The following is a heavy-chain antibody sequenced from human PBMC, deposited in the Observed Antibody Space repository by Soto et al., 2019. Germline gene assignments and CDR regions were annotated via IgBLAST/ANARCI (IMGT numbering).Heavy chain of an antibody. V-gene: IGHV3-21*01. Sequence: EVQLVESGGGLVKPGGSLRLSCAASGFTFSSYSMNWVRQAPGKGLEWVSSISSSSSYIYYADSVKGRFTISRDNAKNSLYLQRNGLRAEDAAVYYCASAEYYYDSSGWYYWGQGTLVTVSS. D-gene: IGHD3-22*01. CDR2: ISSSSSYI. CDR3: ASAEYYYDSSGWYY. CDR1: GFTFSSYS. J-gene: IGHJ4*02.